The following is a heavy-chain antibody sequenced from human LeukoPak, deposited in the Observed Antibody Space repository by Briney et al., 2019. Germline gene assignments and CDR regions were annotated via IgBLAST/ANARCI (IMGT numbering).Heavy chain of an antibody. J-gene: IGHJ3*02. CDR3: ASHTGRARAFDI. V-gene: IGHV1-2*06. CDR1: GYTFTGYY. CDR2: INPNSGGT. Sequence: ASVKVSCKASGYTFTGYYMHWVRQAPGQVLEWMGRINPNSGGTNYAQKFQGRVTMTRDTSISTAYMELSRLRSDDTAVYYCASHTGRARAFDIWGQGTMVTVSS.